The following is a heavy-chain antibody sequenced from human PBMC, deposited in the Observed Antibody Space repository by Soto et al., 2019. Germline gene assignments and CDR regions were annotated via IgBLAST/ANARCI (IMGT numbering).Heavy chain of an antibody. CDR3: ARDYIVVVVGWFDP. CDR2: ISAYNGNT. D-gene: IGHD2-15*01. J-gene: IGHJ5*02. CDR1: GYTFTSYG. Sequence: ASVTVSCKASGYTFTSYGISWVRQAPGQGLEWMGWISAYNGNTNYAQKLQGRVTMTTDTSTSTAYMELRSLRSDDTAVYYCARDYIVVVVGWFDPWGQGTLVTVSS. V-gene: IGHV1-18*01.